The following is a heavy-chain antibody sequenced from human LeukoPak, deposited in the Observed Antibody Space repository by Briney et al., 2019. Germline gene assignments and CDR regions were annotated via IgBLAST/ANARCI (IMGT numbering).Heavy chain of an antibody. CDR3: ARAPYYYDSSGYFDYYYYYMDV. J-gene: IGHJ6*03. CDR2: ISSSGSTI. CDR1: GFTFSSYE. Sequence: GGSLRLSCAASGFTFSSYEMNWVRQAPGKGPEWVSYISSSGSTIYYADSVKGRLTISRDNAKNSLYLQMNSLRAEDTAVYYCARAPYYYDSSGYFDYYYYYMDVWGKGTTVTISS. V-gene: IGHV3-48*03. D-gene: IGHD3-22*01.